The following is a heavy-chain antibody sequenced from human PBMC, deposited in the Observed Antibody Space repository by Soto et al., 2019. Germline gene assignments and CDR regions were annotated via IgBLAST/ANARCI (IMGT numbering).Heavy chain of an antibody. J-gene: IGHJ4*02. CDR2: IYYSGST. V-gene: IGHV4-59*12. CDR1: GGSISSYY. Sequence: SETLSLTCTVSGGSISSYYWSWIRQPPGKGLEWIGYIYYSGSTNYNPSLKSRVTISVDRSKNQFSLKLSSVTAADTAVYYCVRGRHPSYYFDSWGQGTLVTVSS. CDR3: VRGRHPSYYFDS.